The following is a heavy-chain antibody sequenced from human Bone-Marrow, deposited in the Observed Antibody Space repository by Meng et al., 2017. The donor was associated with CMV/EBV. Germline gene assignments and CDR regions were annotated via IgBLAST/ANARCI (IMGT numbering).Heavy chain of an antibody. J-gene: IGHJ4*02. Sequence: SETLSLTCTVSGYSISSGYYWGWIRQPPGKGLEGIGSIYHSGSTYYNPSLKSRVTISVDTSKHQFSLKLSSVTAADTAVYYCAHIAAAGAGYFDYWGQGTLVTVSS. CDR1: GYSISSGYY. V-gene: IGHV4-38-2*02. CDR2: IYHSGST. D-gene: IGHD6-13*01. CDR3: AHIAAAGAGYFDY.